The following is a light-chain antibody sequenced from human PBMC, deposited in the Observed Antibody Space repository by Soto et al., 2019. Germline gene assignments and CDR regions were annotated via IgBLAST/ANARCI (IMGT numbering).Light chain of an antibody. CDR3: QQYGRSPYT. J-gene: IGKJ2*01. CDR1: QSISSW. Sequence: DIQMTQSPSTLSASVGDRVTITCRASQSISSWLAWYQQKPGKAPKLLIYDASSLESGVPSRFSGSGSGPDFTLTISRLEPEDFAVYYCQQYGRSPYTFGQGTKVDIK. CDR2: DAS. V-gene: IGKV1-5*01.